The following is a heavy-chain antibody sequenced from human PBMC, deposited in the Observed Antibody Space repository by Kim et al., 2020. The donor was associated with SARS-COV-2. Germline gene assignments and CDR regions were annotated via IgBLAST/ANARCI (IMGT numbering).Heavy chain of an antibody. CDR2: LGGSGENT. D-gene: IGHD3-10*01. Sequence: GGSLRLSCEASGFSFNRQAMAWVRQAPGKGLEWVSGLGGSGENTYYADSVKGRFTISRDSSTNTLYLQVSSLRVEDTAMYYCAKLKTMLQGVNYFDSWGQGTLVTVSA. J-gene: IGHJ4*02. CDR1: GFSFNRQA. V-gene: IGHV3-23*01. CDR3: AKLKTMLQGVNYFDS.